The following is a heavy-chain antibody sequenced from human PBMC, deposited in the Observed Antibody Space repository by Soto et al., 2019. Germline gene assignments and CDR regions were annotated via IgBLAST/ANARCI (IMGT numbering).Heavy chain of an antibody. J-gene: IGHJ6*04. CDR1: GGSISSSSYY. D-gene: IGHD6-6*01. CDR2: IYYCGST. Sequence: PSGTLSLTYTVSGGSISSSSYYWGWIRQPPGKGLEWIGSIYYCGSTYYNPSLKSRVTISVDTSKNQFSLKLSSVTAADTAVYYCVTPSSSYYYYYGMDVWGKGNPVA. CDR3: VTPSSSYYYYYGMDV. V-gene: IGHV4-39*01.